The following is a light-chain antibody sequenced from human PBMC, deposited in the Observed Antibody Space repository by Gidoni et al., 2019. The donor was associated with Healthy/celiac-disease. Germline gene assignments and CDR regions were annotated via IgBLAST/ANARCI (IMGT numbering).Light chain of an antibody. Sequence: QSMLTQPPSAPAPPGHRVTISCSGSSSNSGSNTVNWYQQLPGTAPKLLIYSNNQRPSGVPDRFSGSKSGTSASLAISGLQSEDEADYYCAAWDDSLNGVVFGGGTKLTVL. J-gene: IGLJ2*01. CDR3: AAWDDSLNGVV. CDR1: SSNSGSNT. CDR2: SNN. V-gene: IGLV1-44*01.